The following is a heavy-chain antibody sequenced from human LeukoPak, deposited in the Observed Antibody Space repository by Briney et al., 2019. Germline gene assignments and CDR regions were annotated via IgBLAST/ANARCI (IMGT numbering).Heavy chain of an antibody. Sequence: ASVKVSCKASGYTFTNFGISWVRRAPGQGLEWMGWISGYNGNTNYAQKLQGRVTMTTDTSTSTAYMELSSLTSEDTAVYYCARTPPGGLIDYWGQGTLVTVSS. V-gene: IGHV1-18*01. CDR1: GYTFTNFG. J-gene: IGHJ4*02. D-gene: IGHD3-10*01. CDR2: ISGYNGNT. CDR3: ARTPPGGLIDY.